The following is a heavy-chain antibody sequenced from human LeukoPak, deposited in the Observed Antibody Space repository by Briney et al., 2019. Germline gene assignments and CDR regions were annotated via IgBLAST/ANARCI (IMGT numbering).Heavy chain of an antibody. CDR2: IYYSGST. J-gene: IGHJ4*02. CDR1: GGSVSSYY. Sequence: SETLSLTCTVSGGSVSSYYWSWIRQPPGKGLEWIGYIYYSGSTNYNPSLKSRVTISVDTSKNQFSLKLSSVTAADTAVYYCAGLGVRGVIKGVFGYWGQGTLVTVSS. D-gene: IGHD3-10*01. CDR3: AGLGVRGVIKGVFGY. V-gene: IGHV4-59*08.